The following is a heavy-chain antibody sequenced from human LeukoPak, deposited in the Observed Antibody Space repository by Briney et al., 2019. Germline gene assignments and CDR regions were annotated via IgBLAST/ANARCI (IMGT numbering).Heavy chain of an antibody. Sequence: GGSLRLSCAASGFTFSSYAMSWVRQAPGKGLEWVSAISGSGGSTYYADSVKGRFTISRDNSKNTLYLQMNSLRAEDAAVYYCAKDHYDSSGYHAPFDYWGQGTLVTVSS. CDR3: AKDHYDSSGYHAPFDY. D-gene: IGHD3-22*01. J-gene: IGHJ4*02. V-gene: IGHV3-23*01. CDR2: ISGSGGST. CDR1: GFTFSSYA.